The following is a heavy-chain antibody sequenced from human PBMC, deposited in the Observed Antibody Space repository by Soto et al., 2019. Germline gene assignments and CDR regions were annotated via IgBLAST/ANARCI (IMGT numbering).Heavy chain of an antibody. CDR1: GDTVSKFL. CDR3: AREIGYGDFSAALLD. CDR2: IIPMFGTT. Sequence: QVQLVQSGAEVKKPGSSVKVSCKASGDTVSKFLINWVRQAPGQGPEWMGGIIPMFGTTNYARKFRGRVPITADESTTTAYMELSSLQSDDTAVYYCAREIGYGDFSAALLDWGQGTLVTVSS. J-gene: IGHJ4*02. V-gene: IGHV1-69*01. D-gene: IGHD4-17*01.